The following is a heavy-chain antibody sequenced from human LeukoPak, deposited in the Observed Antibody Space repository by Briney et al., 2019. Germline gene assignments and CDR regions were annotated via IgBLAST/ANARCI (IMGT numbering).Heavy chain of an antibody. CDR1: GFTFSTYA. CDR3: VKTSAYRHTPFYFDS. V-gene: IGHV3-23*01. CDR2: MSGSGDTT. D-gene: IGHD2-15*01. J-gene: IGHJ4*02. Sequence: PGGSLRLSCAASGFTFSTYAMTWVRQAPGKGLEWVSAMSGSGDTTYYADSVKGRCTISRDNSKNTLYLQMNSLRAEDTAIYYCVKTSAYRHTPFYFDSWGQGTLVTVSS.